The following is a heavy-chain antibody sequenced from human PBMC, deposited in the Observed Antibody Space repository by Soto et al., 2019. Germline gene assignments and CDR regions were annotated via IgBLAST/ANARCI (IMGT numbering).Heavy chain of an antibody. Sequence: ASVKVSCKASGGTFSSYAISWVRQAPGQGLEWMGGIIPIFGTANYAQKLQGRVTMTTDTSTSTAYMELRSLRSDDTAVYYCARALLWFGELSGQLYGMDVWGQGTTVTVSS. V-gene: IGHV1-69*05. J-gene: IGHJ6*02. CDR1: GGTFSSYA. CDR3: ARALLWFGELSGQLYGMDV. D-gene: IGHD3-10*01. CDR2: IIPIFGTA.